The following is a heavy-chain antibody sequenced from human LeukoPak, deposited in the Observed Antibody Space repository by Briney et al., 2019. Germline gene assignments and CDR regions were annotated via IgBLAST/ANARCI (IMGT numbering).Heavy chain of an antibody. D-gene: IGHD1-20*01. Sequence: PSETLSLTCSVSGYSIRNGYHWGWIRQPPGKGLEWIGAIHHSGSTYYNPSLRSRVTISIDTSRNQFSLKLSSVTAADTAVYYCARVNWINDYWGQGTLVTVSS. CDR3: ARVNWINDY. CDR2: IHHSGST. CDR1: GYSIRNGYH. J-gene: IGHJ4*02. V-gene: IGHV4-38-2*02.